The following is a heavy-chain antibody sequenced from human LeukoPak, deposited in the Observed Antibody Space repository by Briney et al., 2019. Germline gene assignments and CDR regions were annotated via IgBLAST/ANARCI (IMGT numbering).Heavy chain of an antibody. Sequence: GASVKVSCKTSGYSFTSYYTHWVRQAPGQGLEWMGIINPTDGDTTYAQKFQGRVTMTRDTSTSTVYLELSSLRSDDTAVYYRAREVTYYYGSGSYGYNWFDPWGQGTLVTASS. D-gene: IGHD3-10*01. V-gene: IGHV1-46*01. J-gene: IGHJ5*02. CDR1: GYSFTSYY. CDR3: AREVTYYYGSGSYGYNWFDP. CDR2: INPTDGDT.